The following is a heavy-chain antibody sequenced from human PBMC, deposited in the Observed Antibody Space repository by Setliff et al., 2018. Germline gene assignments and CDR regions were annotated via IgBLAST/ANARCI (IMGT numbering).Heavy chain of an antibody. CDR3: ARHGTSLPSIAAHADY. V-gene: IGHV1-2*06. J-gene: IGHJ4*02. CDR1: GYTFTGYY. Sequence: ASVKVSCKASGYTFTGYYMHWVRQAPGQGLEWMGRINPNSGGTNYAQEFQGRVTMTRDTSISTAYMELSRLRSDDTAVYYCARHGTSLPSIAAHADYWGQGTLVTVSS. CDR2: INPNSGGT. D-gene: IGHD6-6*01.